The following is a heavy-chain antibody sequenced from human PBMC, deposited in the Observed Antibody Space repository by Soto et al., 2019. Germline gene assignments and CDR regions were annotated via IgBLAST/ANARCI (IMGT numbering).Heavy chain of an antibody. CDR1: GFTVSSNY. J-gene: IGHJ4*02. CDR3: AKGAEHWLVRAHFDY. V-gene: IGHV3-66*01. CDR2: IYSGGST. D-gene: IGHD6-19*01. Sequence: GGSLRLSCAASGFTVSSNYMSWVRQAPGKGLEWVSVIYSGGSTYYADSVKGRFTISRDNSKNTLYLQMNSLRAEDTAVYYCAKGAEHWLVRAHFDYWGQGTLVTVSS.